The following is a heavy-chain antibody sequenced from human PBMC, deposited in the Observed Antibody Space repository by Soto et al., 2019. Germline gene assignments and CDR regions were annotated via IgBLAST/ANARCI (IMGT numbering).Heavy chain of an antibody. Sequence: SQTLSLTCAISGDSVSSNSAAWNWIRQSPSRGLEWLGRTYCRSKWYNDYAVSVKSRITINPDTSKNQFSLQLNSVTPEDTAVYYCARDPPLRRVAARPGGMDVWGQGTTVTVSS. CDR1: GDSVSSNSAA. CDR3: ARDPPLRRVAARPGGMDV. D-gene: IGHD6-6*01. J-gene: IGHJ6*02. CDR2: TYCRSKWYN. V-gene: IGHV6-1*01.